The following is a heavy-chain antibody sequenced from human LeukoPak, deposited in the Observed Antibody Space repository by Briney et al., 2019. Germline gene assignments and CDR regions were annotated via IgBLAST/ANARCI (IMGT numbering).Heavy chain of an antibody. J-gene: IGHJ4*02. V-gene: IGHV3-23*01. CDR1: GLTFSSYA. CDR3: AKAVVYGYYDFWSGYPYFDY. D-gene: IGHD3-3*01. CDR2: ISGSGGST. Sequence: GGSLRLSCAASGLTFSSYAMSWVRQAPGKGLEWVSAISGSGGSTYYADSVKGRFTISRDNSKNTLYLQMNSLRAEDTAVYYCAKAVVYGYYDFWSGYPYFDYWGQGTLVTVSS.